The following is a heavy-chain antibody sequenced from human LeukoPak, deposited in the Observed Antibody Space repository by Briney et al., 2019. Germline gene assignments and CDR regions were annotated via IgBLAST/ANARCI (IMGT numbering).Heavy chain of an antibody. CDR3: ASLGDYGDYAGWFDP. V-gene: IGHV4-61*02. J-gene: IGHJ5*02. D-gene: IGHD4-17*01. CDR1: GGSISSAGYY. Sequence: PSETLSLTCTVSGGSISSAGYYWSWIRQPAGKGLEWIGRFYTSGSTNYNPSLKSRVTISADTSKNQFSLKLSSVTAADTAVYYCASLGDYGDYAGWFDPWGQGTLVTVSS. CDR2: FYTSGST.